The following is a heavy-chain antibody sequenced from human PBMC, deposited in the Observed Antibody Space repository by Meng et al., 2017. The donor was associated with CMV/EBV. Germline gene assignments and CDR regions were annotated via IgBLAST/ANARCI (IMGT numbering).Heavy chain of an antibody. J-gene: IGHJ4*02. Sequence: QGQLQQGGVGLLKPSETLSLPCAVYGGSFSGYYWSWIRQPPGKGLEWIGEINHSGSTNYNPSLKSRVTISVDTSKNQFSLKLSSVTAADTAVYYCAGGIAAAGTRYFDYWGQGTLVTVSS. CDR2: INHSGST. D-gene: IGHD6-13*01. CDR1: GGSFSGYY. CDR3: AGGIAAAGTRYFDY. V-gene: IGHV4-34*01.